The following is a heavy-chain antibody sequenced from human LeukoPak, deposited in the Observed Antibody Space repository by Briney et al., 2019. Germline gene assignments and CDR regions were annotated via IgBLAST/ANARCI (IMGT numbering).Heavy chain of an antibody. V-gene: IGHV5-51*01. CDR1: GSSFTNYW. D-gene: IGHD3-22*01. CDR2: IYPGDSDT. J-gene: IGHJ4*02. CDR3: ARNKRTLYDSSGYYSPTAFDC. Sequence: GESLQFSGQCSGSSFTNYWIGWVRQVHGKGLEWMGFIYPGDSDTSYSPSFPAHVTISADKSITSAYLQWSSLKASDSAMYYCARNKRTLYDSSGYYSPTAFDCWGQGTLVTVSS.